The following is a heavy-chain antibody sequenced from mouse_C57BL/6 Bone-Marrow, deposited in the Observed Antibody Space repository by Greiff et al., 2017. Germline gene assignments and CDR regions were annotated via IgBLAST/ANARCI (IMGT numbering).Heavy chain of an antibody. J-gene: IGHJ2*01. CDR1: GYSITSGPY. CDR3: ARGGLRYYFDY. V-gene: IGHV3-6*01. Sequence: EVQLQESGPGLVKPSQSLSLTCSVTGYSITSGPYWNWIRQFPGNKLEWMGYISYDGSNKYNPSLKNRISITRDTSKNQFFVKLNSVTTEDTATYCCARGGLRYYFDYWGQGTTLTVSS. CDR2: ISYDGSN. D-gene: IGHD3-2*02.